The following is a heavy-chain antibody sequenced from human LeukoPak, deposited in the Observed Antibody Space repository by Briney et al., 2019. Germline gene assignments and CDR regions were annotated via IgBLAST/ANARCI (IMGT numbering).Heavy chain of an antibody. CDR1: GCTFTSYG. D-gene: IGHD3-9*01. V-gene: IGHV1-18*01. Sequence: ASVKVSCKASGCTFTSYGISWVRQAPGQGLEWMGWISAYNGNTNYAQKLQGRVTMTTDTSTSTAYMEQRSLRSDDTAVYYCARGSSRTYYDILTGYYKKEDYYFDYWGQGTLVTVSS. CDR2: ISAYNGNT. CDR3: ARGSSRTYYDILTGYYKKEDYYFDY. J-gene: IGHJ4*02.